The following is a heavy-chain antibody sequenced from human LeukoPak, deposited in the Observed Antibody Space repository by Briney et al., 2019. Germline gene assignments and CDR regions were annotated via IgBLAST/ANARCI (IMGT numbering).Heavy chain of an antibody. D-gene: IGHD5-18*01. V-gene: IGHV1-18*01. CDR1: GYSFTDYG. CDR3: ARDRQLKYYFDY. CDR2: ITGYNGNT. J-gene: IGHJ4*02. Sequence: ASVKVSCKTSGYSFTDYGISWLRQAPGQRPEWMGWITGYNGNTGNAQKFRDRVTMTIDTSTATAYMELRSLRSDDTAVYYCARDRQLKYYFDYWGQGTLVTVSS.